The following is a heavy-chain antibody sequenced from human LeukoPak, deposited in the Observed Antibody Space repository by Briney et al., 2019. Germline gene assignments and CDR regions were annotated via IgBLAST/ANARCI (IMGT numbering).Heavy chain of an antibody. CDR2: IYPGDSNT. J-gene: IGHJ4*02. D-gene: IGHD6-19*01. V-gene: IGHV5-51*01. Sequence: GESLKISCKGSGYSFTTYWIGWVRQMAGEGLEWMGIIYPGDSNTRYSPSFQGQVTISADKSISTAYLQWSSLKASDTAMYYCARRDIAVAGTFDYWGQGTLVTVSS. CDR3: ARRDIAVAGTFDY. CDR1: GYSFTTYW.